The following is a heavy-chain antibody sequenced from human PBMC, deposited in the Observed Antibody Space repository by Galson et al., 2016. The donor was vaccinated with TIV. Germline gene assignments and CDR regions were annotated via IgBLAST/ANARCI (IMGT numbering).Heavy chain of an antibody. V-gene: IGHV6-1*01. J-gene: IGHJ3*02. CDR3: TRAAGKNGASCYATCETFDI. D-gene: IGHD2-2*01. CDR1: GDSVSSNSAA. Sequence: CAISGDSVSSNSAAWNWIRQSPSRGLEWLGRTYCRSRCYYDYAVSVKSRITINPDTSKNQFSLQLNSVPPEDTAVYYCTRAAGKNGASCYATCETFDIWGQGTMVTVSS. CDR2: TYCRSRCYY.